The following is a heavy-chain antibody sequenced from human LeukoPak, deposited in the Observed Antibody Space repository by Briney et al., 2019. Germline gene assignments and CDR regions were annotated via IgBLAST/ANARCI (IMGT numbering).Heavy chain of an antibody. CDR1: GYTFTVYY. V-gene: IGHV1-2*02. CDR3: ARGVVPAAPFDY. D-gene: IGHD2-2*01. Sequence: ASVKVSCKASGYTFTVYYLHWVRQARGQGLEWVGWINPNRGGTNYAQKFQRRVTMTRDTSISTAYMELSRLRSDDTAVYYCARGVVPAAPFDYWGQGTLVTVSS. CDR2: INPNRGGT. J-gene: IGHJ4*02.